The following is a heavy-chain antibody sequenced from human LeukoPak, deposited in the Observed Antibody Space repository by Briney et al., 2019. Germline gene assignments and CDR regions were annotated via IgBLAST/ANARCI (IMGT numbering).Heavy chain of an antibody. J-gene: IGHJ6*03. CDR2: ISAYNGNT. CDR1: GYTFTSYG. Sequence: ASVKVSCKASGYTFTSYGISWVRQAPGQGLEWMGWISAYNGNTNYAQKLQGRVTMTTDTSTSTAYMELRSLRSDDTAVYYCTRDSGSYVDEESNMDVWGKGTTVTVSS. V-gene: IGHV1-18*01. CDR3: TRDSGSYVDEESNMDV. D-gene: IGHD1-26*01.